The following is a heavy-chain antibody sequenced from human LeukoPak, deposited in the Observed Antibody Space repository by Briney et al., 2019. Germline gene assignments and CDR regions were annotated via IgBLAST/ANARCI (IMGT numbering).Heavy chain of an antibody. V-gene: IGHV3-48*02. J-gene: IGHJ4*02. Sequence: PGGSLRLSCAASGFTFSSYEMNWVRQAPGKGLEWVSYISSSSSTIYYADSVKGRFTISRDNAKNSLYLQMNSLRDEDTAVYYCARAPKGYGSGSYDYWGQGTLVTVSS. CDR3: ARAPKGYGSGSYDY. CDR1: GFTFSSYE. D-gene: IGHD3-10*01. CDR2: ISSSSSTI.